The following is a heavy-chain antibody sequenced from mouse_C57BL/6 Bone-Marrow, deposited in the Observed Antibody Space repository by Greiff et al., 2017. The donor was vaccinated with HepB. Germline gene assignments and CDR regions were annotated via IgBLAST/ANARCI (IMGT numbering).Heavy chain of an antibody. D-gene: IGHD2-2*01. J-gene: IGHJ1*03. CDR2: IYPGDGDT. CDR3: ARSENYYGYDDAYWYFDV. CDR1: GYAFSSSW. V-gene: IGHV1-82*01. Sequence: VQLQQSGPELVKPGASVKISCKASGYAFSSSWMNWVKQSPGKGLEWIGRIYPGDGDTNYNGKFKGKATLTADKSSSTAYMQLSSLTSEDSAVYFCARSENYYGYDDAYWYFDVWGTGTTVTVSS.